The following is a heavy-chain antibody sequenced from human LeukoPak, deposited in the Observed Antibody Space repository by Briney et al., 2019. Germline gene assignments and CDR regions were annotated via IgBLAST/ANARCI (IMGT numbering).Heavy chain of an antibody. J-gene: IGHJ4*02. CDR1: GFTFSSYA. CDR2: ISGSGGGT. Sequence: GGSLRLSCAASGFTFSSYAMSWVRQAPGKGLEWVSAISGSGGGTYYADSVKGRFTISRDNSKNTLYLQMNSLRAEDTAVYYCAKGPRQTIVVVSCYFDYWGQGTLVTVSS. CDR3: AKGPRQTIVVVSCYFDY. V-gene: IGHV3-23*01. D-gene: IGHD2-2*01.